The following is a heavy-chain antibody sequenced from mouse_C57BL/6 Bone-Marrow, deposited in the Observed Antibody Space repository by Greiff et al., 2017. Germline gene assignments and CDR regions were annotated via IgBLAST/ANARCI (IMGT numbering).Heavy chain of an antibody. CDR3: ARGGYYGSSPWFAY. V-gene: IGHV1-9*01. J-gene: IGHJ3*01. Sequence: QVQLQQSGAELMKPGASVKLSCKATGYTFTGYWIEWVKQRPGHGLEWIGKILPGSGSTNYNEKFKGKATFTADKSSNTAYMQLSSLTTEDSAIDYCARGGYYGSSPWFAYWGDETLVTVSA. D-gene: IGHD1-1*01. CDR2: ILPGSGST. CDR1: GYTFTGYW.